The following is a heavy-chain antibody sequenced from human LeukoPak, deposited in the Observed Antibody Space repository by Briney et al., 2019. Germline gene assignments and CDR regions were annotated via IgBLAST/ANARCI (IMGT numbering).Heavy chain of an antibody. CDR2: ISSDGSHK. Sequence: GGSLRLSCAASGFTFSSYSMNWVRQAPGKGLEWVAFISSDGSHKYYADSMKGRFTISRDSSKSTLYLQMNSLRPDDTAVYYCAKPGGGSWEWGSYYFDYWGQGTLVAVSS. CDR3: AKPGGGSWEWGSYYFDY. D-gene: IGHD2-15*01. CDR1: GFTFSSYS. J-gene: IGHJ4*02. V-gene: IGHV3-30*18.